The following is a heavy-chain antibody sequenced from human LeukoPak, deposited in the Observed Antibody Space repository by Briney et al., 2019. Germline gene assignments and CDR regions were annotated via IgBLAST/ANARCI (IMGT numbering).Heavy chain of an antibody. J-gene: IGHJ4*02. CDR2: ISGSGGST. D-gene: IGHD2-2*01. V-gene: IGHV3-23*01. CDR3: AKVGGGYCSSTSCSFDY. CDR1: GFTFSSYA. Sequence: GGSLRLSCAASGFTFSSYAMSWVRQAPGKGLEWVSAISGSGGSTYFADSVKGRFTISRDNSKNTLYLQMNSLRAEDTAVYYCAKVGGGYCSSTSCSFDYWGQGTLVSVSS.